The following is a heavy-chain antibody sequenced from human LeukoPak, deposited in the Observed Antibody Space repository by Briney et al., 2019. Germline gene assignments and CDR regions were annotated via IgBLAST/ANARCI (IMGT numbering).Heavy chain of an antibody. J-gene: IGHJ4*02. Sequence: GGPLRLSCEASGFTCSSYSMNWVRQAPGKGLEWASYIGGSSRPVDYADAVKRRFTMSRNNTKNSLYPQRNSLRAEDTAVYYCARDHDWSFDSWGQGILVTVSS. CDR1: GFTCSSYS. CDR2: IGGSSRPV. D-gene: IGHD3-9*01. CDR3: ARDHDWSFDS. V-gene: IGHV3-48*04.